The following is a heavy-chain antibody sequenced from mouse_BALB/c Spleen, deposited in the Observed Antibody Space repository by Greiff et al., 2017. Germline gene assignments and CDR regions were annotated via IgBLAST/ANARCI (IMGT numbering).Heavy chain of an antibody. CDR3: ARSRGPYFDV. CDR2: INPSTGYT. Sequence: QVHVKQSGAELAKPGASVKMSCKASGYTFTSYWMHWVKQRPGQGLEWIGYINPSTGYTEYNQKFKDKATLTADKSSSTAYMQLSSLTSEDSAVYYCARSRGPYFDVWGAGTTVTVSS. V-gene: IGHV1-7*01. CDR1: GYTFTSYW. J-gene: IGHJ1*01. D-gene: IGHD3-3*01.